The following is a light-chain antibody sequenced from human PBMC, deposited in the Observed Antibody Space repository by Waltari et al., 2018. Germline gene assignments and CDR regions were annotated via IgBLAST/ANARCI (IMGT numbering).Light chain of an antibody. CDR1: QSVGRS. CDR2: GAS. Sequence: EIVFTQSLGTLSLYPGERAPLFCRASQSVGRSFAWYQQKPGQAPGLLIYGASSRATGVPDRFSGSGSGTDFNLTISRLEPEDFAVYYCQHYVNLPATFGQGTKVEIK. CDR3: QHYVNLPAT. J-gene: IGKJ1*01. V-gene: IGKV3-20*01.